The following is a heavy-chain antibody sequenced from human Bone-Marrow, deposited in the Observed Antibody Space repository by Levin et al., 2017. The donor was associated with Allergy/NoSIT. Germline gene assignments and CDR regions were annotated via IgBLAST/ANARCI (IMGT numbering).Heavy chain of an antibody. CDR3: AKFSPRSPQLLYGVWDY. J-gene: IGHJ4*02. Sequence: SETLSLTCAVYGGSLNDYSWNWVRQPPGKSLEWLGEIHHSGSTNYNPSLKSRVTISIDKSKNHISLRLNSVTAADTAVYFCAKFSPRSPQLLYGVWDYWGQGILVIVSS. V-gene: IGHV4-34*01. CDR2: IHHSGST. CDR1: GGSLNDYS. D-gene: IGHD2-2*02.